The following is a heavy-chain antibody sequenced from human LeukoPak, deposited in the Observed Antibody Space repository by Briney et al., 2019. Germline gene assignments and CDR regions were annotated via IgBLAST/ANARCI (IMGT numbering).Heavy chain of an antibody. Sequence: GGSLRLSCAASGFTVSSNYMSWVRQAPGKGLEWVSVIYSGGSTYYADSVKGRFTISRDNSKNTLYLQMNSLRAEDTAVYYCAKGVEYYDILFDYWGQGTLVTVSS. D-gene: IGHD3-9*01. J-gene: IGHJ4*02. CDR1: GFTVSSNY. CDR2: IYSGGST. CDR3: AKGVEYYDILFDY. V-gene: IGHV3-66*01.